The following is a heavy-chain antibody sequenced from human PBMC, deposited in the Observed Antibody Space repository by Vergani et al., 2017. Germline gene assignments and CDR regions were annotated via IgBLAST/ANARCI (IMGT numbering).Heavy chain of an antibody. J-gene: IGHJ6*03. V-gene: IGHV3-30*02. CDR3: ARDDCSSTSCPHYMDV. Sequence: VQLVESGGGLVQPGGSLKLSCAASGFTFSGSAMHWVRQASGKGLEWVAFIRYDGSNKYYADSVKGRFTISRDNSKNTLYLQMNSLRAEDTAVYYCARDDCSSTSCPHYMDVWGKGTTVTVSS. CDR2: IRYDGSNK. D-gene: IGHD2-2*01. CDR1: GFTFSGSA.